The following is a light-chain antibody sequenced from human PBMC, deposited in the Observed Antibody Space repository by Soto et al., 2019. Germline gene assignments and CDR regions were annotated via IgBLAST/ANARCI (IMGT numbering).Light chain of an antibody. CDR3: SSYTSTSTWV. CDR2: GVN. J-gene: IGLJ3*02. Sequence: QSALTQPAYVSGSPGQSITISCTGTSSDVGSHNFVSWHQQHPGKAPKFMISGVNNRPSGVSNRFSGSKSGNTASLTISGLQAEDEADYYCSSYTSTSTWVFGGGTKLTVL. V-gene: IGLV2-14*01. CDR1: SSDVGSHNF.